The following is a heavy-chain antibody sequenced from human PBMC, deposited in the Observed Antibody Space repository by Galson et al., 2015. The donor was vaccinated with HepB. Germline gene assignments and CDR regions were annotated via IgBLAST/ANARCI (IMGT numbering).Heavy chain of an antibody. V-gene: IGHV1-2*02. D-gene: IGHD2-2*01. Sequence: SVKVSCKASGYTFTGYYMHWVRQAPGQGLEWMGWINPNSGGTNYAQKFQGRVTMTRDTSISTAYMELSRLRSDDTAVYYCARADIVVVPAATAGDYWGQGTLVTVSS. J-gene: IGHJ4*02. CDR1: GYTFTGYY. CDR2: INPNSGGT. CDR3: ARADIVVVPAATAGDY.